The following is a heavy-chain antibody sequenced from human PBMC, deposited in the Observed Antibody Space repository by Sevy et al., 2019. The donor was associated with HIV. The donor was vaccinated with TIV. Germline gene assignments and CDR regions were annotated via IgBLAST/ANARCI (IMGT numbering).Heavy chain of an antibody. D-gene: IGHD2-15*01. V-gene: IGHV3-23*01. CDR2: ISGSGGST. Sequence: GGSLRLSCAASGFIFSSYAMSWVRQAPGKGLEWVSGISGSGGSTYYADSVKGRFTISRDNFRKTQYLEMNSLRAEDTAVYYCRGVGAATNFDYWGQGTLVTVSS. CDR3: RGVGAATNFDY. CDR1: GFIFSSYA. J-gene: IGHJ4*02.